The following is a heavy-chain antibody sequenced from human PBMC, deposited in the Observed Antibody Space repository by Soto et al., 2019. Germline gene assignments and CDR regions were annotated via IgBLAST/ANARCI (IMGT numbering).Heavy chain of an antibody. CDR1: GFTFSSYG. CDR3: ARDRGIVVVGVTRTAGVDY. J-gene: IGHJ4*02. V-gene: IGHV3-33*01. CDR2: IWYDGSNK. D-gene: IGHD2-15*01. Sequence: GSLRLSCAASGFTFSSYGMHWVRQAPGKGLEWVAVIWYDGSNKYYADSVKGRFTISRDNSKNTLYMQMNSLRAEDTAVYYCARDRGIVVVGVTRTAGVDYWGQGT.